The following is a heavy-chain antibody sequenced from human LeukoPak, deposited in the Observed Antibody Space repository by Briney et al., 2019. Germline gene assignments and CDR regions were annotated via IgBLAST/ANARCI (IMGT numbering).Heavy chain of an antibody. V-gene: IGHV3-30*02. D-gene: IGHD5-18*01. CDR2: IWYDGSNK. CDR3: AKDHAPGYSYGYREGYFDY. CDR1: GFIFSSHG. J-gene: IGHJ4*02. Sequence: GGSLRLSCAASGFIFSSHGMHWVRQAPGKGLEWVAVIWYDGSNKHYADSVKGRFTISRDNSKNTLYLQMNSLRAEDTAVYYCAKDHAPGYSYGYREGYFDYWGQRTLVTVSS.